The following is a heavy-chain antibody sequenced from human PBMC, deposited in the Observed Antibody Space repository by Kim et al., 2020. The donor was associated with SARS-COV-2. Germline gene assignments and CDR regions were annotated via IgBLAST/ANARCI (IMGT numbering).Heavy chain of an antibody. CDR2: IWYDGSNK. CDR1: GFTFSSYG. CDR3: ARDRVSSSGGYYFDY. D-gene: IGHD6-19*01. V-gene: IGHV3-33*01. J-gene: IGHJ4*02. Sequence: GGSLRLSCAASGFTFSSYGMHWVRQAPGKGLEWVAVIWYDGSNKYYADSVKGRFTTSRDNSKNTLYLQMNSLRAEDTAVYYCARDRVSSSGGYYFDYWGQGTLVTVSS.